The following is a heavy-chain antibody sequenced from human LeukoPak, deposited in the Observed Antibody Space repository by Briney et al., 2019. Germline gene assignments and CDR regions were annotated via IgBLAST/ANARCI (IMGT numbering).Heavy chain of an antibody. CDR1: GFTFSSYG. Sequence: PGRSLRLSCAASGFTFSSYGMHWVRQAPGEGLEWVAVIWYDGSNKYYADSVKGRFTISRDNSKNTLYLQMNSLRAEDTAVYYCAREETYGSYYYWGQGTLVTVSS. D-gene: IGHD1-26*01. V-gene: IGHV3-33*01. J-gene: IGHJ4*02. CDR2: IWYDGSNK. CDR3: AREETYGSYYY.